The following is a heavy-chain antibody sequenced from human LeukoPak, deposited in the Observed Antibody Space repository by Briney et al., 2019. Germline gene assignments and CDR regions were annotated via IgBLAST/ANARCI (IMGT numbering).Heavy chain of an antibody. Sequence: SETLSLTCTVSGYSISSGYYWGWIRQPPGKGLEWIGSIHYSARIYYNPSLKSRLTISPDTSKNQFSLKLSSMTAADTAVYYCAREVAGTPWIDYWGQGTLVTVSS. D-gene: IGHD6-19*01. CDR1: GYSISSGYY. V-gene: IGHV4-38-2*02. CDR3: AREVAGTPWIDY. J-gene: IGHJ4*02. CDR2: IHYSARI.